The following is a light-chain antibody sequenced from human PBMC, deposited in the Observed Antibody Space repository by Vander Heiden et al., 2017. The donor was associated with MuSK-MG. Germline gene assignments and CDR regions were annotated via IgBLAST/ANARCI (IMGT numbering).Light chain of an antibody. CDR1: QSVSNN. CDR3: QQYNDWPPLT. Sequence: EIVMTQSPATLSVSPGERVTLSCRASQSVSNNLAWYQQKPGQAPRLLIYGASTRATAIPARFSGSGSETEFTLTISSLHSEDFAVYYCQQYNDWPPLTFGGGTKVEI. CDR2: GAS. J-gene: IGKJ4*01. V-gene: IGKV3-15*01.